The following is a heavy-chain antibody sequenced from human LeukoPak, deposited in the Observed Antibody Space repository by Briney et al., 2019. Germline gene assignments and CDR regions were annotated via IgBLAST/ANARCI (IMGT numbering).Heavy chain of an antibody. Sequence: SETLSLTCNVPGDPVNTNYYYWAWFRQSPGEGLAWIGSFFHDGRTYYNSSLNSRLTISVDTSRNPFSLRLTSVTAADTAVYYCGRRWGDWKVNWYDPWGQGTLVTVSS. CDR3: GRRWGDWKVNWYDP. CDR2: FFHDGRT. D-gene: IGHD2-21*02. V-gene: IGHV4-39*01. CDR1: GDPVNTNYYY. J-gene: IGHJ5*02.